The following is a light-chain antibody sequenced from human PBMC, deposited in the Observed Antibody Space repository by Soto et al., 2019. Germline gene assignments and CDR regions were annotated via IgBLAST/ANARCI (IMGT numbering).Light chain of an antibody. J-gene: IGKJ1*01. CDR1: QSVSSD. CDR3: QQYNVWPGT. V-gene: IGKV3-15*01. Sequence: EIVMTQSPATLSVSPGERATFSCRASQSVSSDLAWYQQKPGQAPRLLIYGASTRATGIPTRFSASGSGTEFTLTISSLQSEDFAVYFCQQYNVWPGTFGQGTKVELK. CDR2: GAS.